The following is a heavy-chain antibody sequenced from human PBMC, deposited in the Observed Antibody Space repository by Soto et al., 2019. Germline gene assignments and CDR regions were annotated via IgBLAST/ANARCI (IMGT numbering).Heavy chain of an antibody. V-gene: IGHV3-73*01. J-gene: IGHJ6*02. CDR2: IRSKANSYAT. D-gene: IGHD3-3*01. CDR3: TRRLEWQSPYYYYGMDV. Sequence: GGSLRLSCAASGFTFSGSAMHWVRQASGKGLEWVGRIRSKANSYATAYAASVKGRFTISRDDSKNTAYLQMNSLKTEDTAVYYCTRRLEWQSPYYYYGMDVWGQGTTVTVSS. CDR1: GFTFSGSA.